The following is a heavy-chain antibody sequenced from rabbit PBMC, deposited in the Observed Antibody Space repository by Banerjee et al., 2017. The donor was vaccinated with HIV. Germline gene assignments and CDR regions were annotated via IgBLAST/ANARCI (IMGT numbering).Heavy chain of an antibody. V-gene: IGHV1S40*01. D-gene: IGHD4-1*01. CDR2: IHDDSNGST. J-gene: IGHJ6*01. CDR3: ARDLAGVIGWNFGL. CDR1: GFTISGYH. Sequence: QSLEESGGDLVKPGASLTLTCTASGFTISGYHMCWVRQAPGKGLEWIACIHDDSNGSTYYASWAKGRFTISKTSSTTVTLQMTSLTAADTATYFCARDLAGVIGWNFGLWGPGTLVTVS.